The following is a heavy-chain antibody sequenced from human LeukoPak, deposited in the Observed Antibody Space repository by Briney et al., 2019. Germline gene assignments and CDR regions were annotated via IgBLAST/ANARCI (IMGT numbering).Heavy chain of an antibody. D-gene: IGHD6-6*01. CDR3: ARSRPYSSSSCAWFDP. CDR1: GGTFSSYD. J-gene: IGHJ5*02. V-gene: IGHV1-69*04. Sequence: SVKVSCKASGGTFSSYDISWVRQAPGQGLEWMGRIIPIFGIANYAQKFQGRVTITADKSTSTAYMELSSLRSEDTAVYYCARSRPYSSSSCAWFDPWGQGTLVTVSS. CDR2: IIPIFGIA.